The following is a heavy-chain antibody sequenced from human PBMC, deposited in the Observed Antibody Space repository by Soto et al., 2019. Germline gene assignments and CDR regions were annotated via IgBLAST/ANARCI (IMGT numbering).Heavy chain of an antibody. Sequence: TGGSLRLSRAGSGFTFGSYWMSWVRQAPGKGLEWVAKIKQDGSEKYYVDSVKGRFTISRDNAKNSLYLQMNSLRAEDTAVYYCAREGKWIQRGLPCYYYYYGMYVWGQRTTVTVS. CDR1: GFTFGSYW. CDR3: AREGKWIQRGLPCYYYYYGMYV. CDR2: IKQDGSEK. D-gene: IGHD5-18*01. V-gene: IGHV3-7*03. J-gene: IGHJ6*02.